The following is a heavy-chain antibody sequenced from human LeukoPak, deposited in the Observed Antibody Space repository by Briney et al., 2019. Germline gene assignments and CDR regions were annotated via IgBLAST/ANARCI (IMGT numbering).Heavy chain of an antibody. CDR3: AREGSSIAARYFDY. V-gene: IGHV1-2*06. J-gene: IGHJ4*02. CDR2: INPNSGGT. CDR1: GYTFTGYY. Sequence: GASVKVSCKASGYTFTGYYMHWVRQAPGQGLEWMGRINPNSGGTNYAQKFQGRVTMTRDTSTSTVYMELSSLRSEDTAVYYCAREGSSIAARYFDYWGQGTLVTVSS. D-gene: IGHD6-6*01.